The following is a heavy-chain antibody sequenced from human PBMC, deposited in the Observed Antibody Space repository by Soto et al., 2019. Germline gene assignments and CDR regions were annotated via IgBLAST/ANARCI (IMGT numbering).Heavy chain of an antibody. V-gene: IGHV4-59*12. CDR1: GDSISSYY. Sequence: PSDTLSLTCTFSGDSISSYYWIWIRQPPGKGLDWIGFIYYSGSTNYNPSLNSLVTISVDTSKNHFSLKLSSVTAADTDVYYCARGRGTFSSDYWGQGTLVTVSS. D-gene: IGHD3-16*01. CDR2: IYYSGST. CDR3: ARGRGTFSSDY. J-gene: IGHJ4*02.